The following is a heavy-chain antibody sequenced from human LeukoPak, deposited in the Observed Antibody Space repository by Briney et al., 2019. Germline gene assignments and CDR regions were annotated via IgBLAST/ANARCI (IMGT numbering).Heavy chain of an antibody. J-gene: IGHJ4*02. CDR2: IVVGSGNT. CDR3: AAVLGGIDY. V-gene: IGHV1-58*02. D-gene: IGHD3-16*01. Sequence: SVKVSCKASGFTLSNSAMQWVRQARGQRLEWIGWIVVGSGNTNYAQKFQERVTTTRDMSTSTAYMELSSLRSEDTAVYYCAAVLGGIDYWGQGTLVTVSS. CDR1: GFTLSNSA.